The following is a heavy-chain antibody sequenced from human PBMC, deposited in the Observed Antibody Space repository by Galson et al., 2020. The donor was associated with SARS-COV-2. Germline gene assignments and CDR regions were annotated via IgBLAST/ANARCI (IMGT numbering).Heavy chain of an antibody. CDR1: GFTFDDYG. D-gene: IGHD2-21*02. Sequence: GGSLRLSCAASGFTFDDYGMSWVRQAPGKGLEWVSGINWNGGSTGYADSVKGRFTISRDNAKNSLYLQMNSLRAEDTALYYCANWGYYGGNSYRAFDIWGQGTMVTVSS. J-gene: IGHJ3*02. V-gene: IGHV3-20*04. CDR3: ANWGYYGGNSYRAFDI. CDR2: INWNGGST.